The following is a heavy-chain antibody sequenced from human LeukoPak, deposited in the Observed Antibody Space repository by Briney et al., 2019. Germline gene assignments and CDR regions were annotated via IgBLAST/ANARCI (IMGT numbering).Heavy chain of an antibody. CDR1: GLTFSNYW. CDR2: INPDGSIR. Sequence: GGSLTLSCAASGLTFSNYWMHGLRQAPGKGVAGVARINPDGSIRTYADSVQGRVTISRDTAKDTLFLQMNSLRAEDTAVYYCAREARVGGALQYWGQGTRVTVSS. D-gene: IGHD1-26*01. CDR3: AREARVGGALQY. J-gene: IGHJ4*02. V-gene: IGHV3-74*03.